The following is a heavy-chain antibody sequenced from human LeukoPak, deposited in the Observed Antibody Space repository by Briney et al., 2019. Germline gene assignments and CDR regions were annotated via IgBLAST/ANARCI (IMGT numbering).Heavy chain of an antibody. V-gene: IGHV1-18*01. CDR2: NSAYNGNT. Sequence: GASVKVSCKASGYTFTSYGISWVRQAPGQGLEWMGWNSAYNGNTNYAQKLQGRVTMTTDTSTSTAYMELRSLRSDDTAVYYCARAVGGYSYGSYYGMDVWGQGTTVTVSS. CDR3: ARAVGGYSYGSYYGMDV. D-gene: IGHD5-18*01. CDR1: GYTFTSYG. J-gene: IGHJ6*02.